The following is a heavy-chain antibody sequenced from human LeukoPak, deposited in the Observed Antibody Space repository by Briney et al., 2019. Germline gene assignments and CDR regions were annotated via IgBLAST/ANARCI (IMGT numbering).Heavy chain of an antibody. CDR3: AREINYYGSGSYYNAGYDAFDI. Sequence: GGSLRLSCAASGFTFSSYWMSWVRQAPGKGLEWVAHIKQDGSEKYYVDSVKGRFTISRDNAKNSLYLQMNSLRAEDTAVYYCAREINYYGSGSYYNAGYDAFDIWGQGTMVTVSS. J-gene: IGHJ3*02. D-gene: IGHD3-10*01. CDR2: IKQDGSEK. V-gene: IGHV3-7*01. CDR1: GFTFSSYW.